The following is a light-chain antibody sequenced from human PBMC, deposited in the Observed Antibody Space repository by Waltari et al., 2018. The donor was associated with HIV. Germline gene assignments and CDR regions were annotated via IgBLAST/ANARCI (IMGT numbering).Light chain of an antibody. CDR2: AAS. Sequence: DIQMTQSPSSLSASVGDRVTITCRASQSISSYLNWYQQKPGKAPKLLIYAASSLQSGVPSRFSGSGSGTDFTLTISILQPEDFATYYCQQSYSTLWTVGQGTKVEIK. CDR3: QQSYSTLWT. CDR1: QSISSY. V-gene: IGKV1-39*01. J-gene: IGKJ1*01.